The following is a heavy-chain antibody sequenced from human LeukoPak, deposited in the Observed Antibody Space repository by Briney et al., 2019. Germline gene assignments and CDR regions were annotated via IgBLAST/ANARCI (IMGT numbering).Heavy chain of an antibody. CDR2: ISYDGSNK. J-gene: IGHJ6*03. Sequence: GGSLRLSCAASGFTFSSYAMHWVRQAPGKGLEWVAVISYDGSNKYYADSVKGRFTVSRDNFKNTLFLQVNSLRAEDTAVYYCAKVSDYSYYYYMDVWGKGTTVTVSS. V-gene: IGHV3-30*04. CDR3: AKVSDYSYYYYMDV. CDR1: GFTFSSYA.